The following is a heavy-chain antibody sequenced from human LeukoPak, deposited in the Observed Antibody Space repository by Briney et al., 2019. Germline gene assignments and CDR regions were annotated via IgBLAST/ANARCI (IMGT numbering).Heavy chain of an antibody. J-gene: IGHJ4*02. CDR1: GFTFGDYA. Sequence: GGSLRLSCTASGFTFGDYAMTWVRQAPGKGLEWVSVIYSGGSTYYADSVKGRFTISRDNSKNTLYLQMNSLRAEDTAVYYCARGGYSYGRDWGQGTLVTVSP. V-gene: IGHV3-53*01. CDR3: ARGGYSYGRD. D-gene: IGHD5-18*01. CDR2: IYSGGST.